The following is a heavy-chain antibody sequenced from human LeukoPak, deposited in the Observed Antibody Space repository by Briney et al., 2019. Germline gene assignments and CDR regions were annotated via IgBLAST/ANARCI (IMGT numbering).Heavy chain of an antibody. J-gene: IGHJ5*02. CDR1: GFTFSNYW. Sequence: GGSLRLSCAASGFTFSNYWMDWVRQAPGKGLEWVAKIKQDGSRKDYVDSVKGRFTISRDNAKNSLYLEMSSLRVEDTGVYYCARENPYVPWGQGTLVPVSS. V-gene: IGHV3-7*01. D-gene: IGHD1-14*01. CDR2: IKQDGSRK. CDR3: ARENPYVP.